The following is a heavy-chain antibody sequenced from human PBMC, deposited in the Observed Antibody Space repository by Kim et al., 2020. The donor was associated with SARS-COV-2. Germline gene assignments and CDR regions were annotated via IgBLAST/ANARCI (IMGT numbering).Heavy chain of an antibody. D-gene: IGHD4-17*01. V-gene: IGHV1-46*01. J-gene: IGHJ4*02. CDR3: ARVHTTTVTAPFDY. Sequence: AQKFQGRVTMTRDTSTSTVYMELSSLRSEDTAVYYCARVHTTTVTAPFDYWGQGTLVTVSS.